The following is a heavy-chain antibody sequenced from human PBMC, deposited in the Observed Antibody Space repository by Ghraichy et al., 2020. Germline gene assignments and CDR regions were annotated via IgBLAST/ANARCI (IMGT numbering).Heavy chain of an antibody. V-gene: IGHV1-69*13. CDR1: GGTFSSYA. Sequence: SVKVSCKASGGTFSSYAISWVRQAPGQGLEWMGGIIPIFGTANYAQKFQGRVTITADESTSTAYMELSSLRSEDTAVYYCARGYSSGWYGGNWFDPWGQGTLVTVSS. D-gene: IGHD6-19*01. J-gene: IGHJ5*02. CDR3: ARGYSSGWYGGNWFDP. CDR2: IIPIFGTA.